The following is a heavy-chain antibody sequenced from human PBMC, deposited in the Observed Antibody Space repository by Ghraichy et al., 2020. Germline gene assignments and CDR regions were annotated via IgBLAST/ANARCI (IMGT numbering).Heavy chain of an antibody. J-gene: IGHJ3*02. D-gene: IGHD3-22*01. CDR3: AKDRDYSDSSGYYFNAFDI. V-gene: IGHV3-23*01. CDR1: GFTFSSYA. Sequence: GGSLRLSCAASGFTFSSYAMSWVRQAPGKGLEWVSAIRGSGSSTYYTDSVKSRFTISRDNSKNTLYLQMNSLRAEDTAVYYCAKDRDYSDSSGYYFNAFDIWGQGTMVTVSS. CDR2: IRGSGSST.